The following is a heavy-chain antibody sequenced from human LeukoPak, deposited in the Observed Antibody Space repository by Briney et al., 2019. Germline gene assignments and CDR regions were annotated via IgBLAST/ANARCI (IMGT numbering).Heavy chain of an antibody. D-gene: IGHD2-2*01. V-gene: IGHV3-64*02. CDR2: INSNGDNT. CDR1: GFTFSNYA. CDR3: ARGGTRTYYYAYDF. J-gene: IGHJ4*02. Sequence: GGSLRLSCAASGFTFSNYAIHWVRQAPGKGLEFVAYINSNGDNTHYADSVKGRSIISRDDSKKTVYLQMGSLGAEGMAVYYCARGGTRTYYYAYDFWGPGTLVIVSS.